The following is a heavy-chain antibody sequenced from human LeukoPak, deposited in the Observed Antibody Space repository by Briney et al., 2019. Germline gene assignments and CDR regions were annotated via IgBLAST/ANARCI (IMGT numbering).Heavy chain of an antibody. J-gene: IGHJ3*02. CDR2: IYSRST. Sequence: GGSLRLSCAASGFSVSSTYMSWVRQAPGKGLEWVAIIYSRSTYYADSVRGRFTISRDSSKNTLSLEVNSLRVEDTAVYYCARDRGRVPTTGSAFDIWGRGAMVTVSS. V-gene: IGHV3-66*01. CDR1: GFSVSSTY. CDR3: ARDRGRVPTTGSAFDI. D-gene: IGHD1-14*01.